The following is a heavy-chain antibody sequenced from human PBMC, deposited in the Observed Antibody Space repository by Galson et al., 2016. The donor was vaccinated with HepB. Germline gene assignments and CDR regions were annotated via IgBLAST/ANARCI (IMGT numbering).Heavy chain of an antibody. CDR1: NGSFSGYY. CDR3: ARGRLASQFLEWLSTEFGMDV. V-gene: IGHV4-34*01. CDR2: IHHSGGT. D-gene: IGHD3-3*01. Sequence: ETLSLTCAVYNGSFSGYYWSWIRQPPGKGLEWIGEIHHSGGTNYNPSLKSRLTISVDTSKCQFSLKLSSVTAADTAVYYCARGRLASQFLEWLSTEFGMDVWGQGTTVTVSS. J-gene: IGHJ6*02.